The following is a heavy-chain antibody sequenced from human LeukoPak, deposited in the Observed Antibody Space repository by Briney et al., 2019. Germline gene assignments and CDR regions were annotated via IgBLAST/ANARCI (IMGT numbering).Heavy chain of an antibody. V-gene: IGHV3-21*01. CDR2: ISSSSSYI. J-gene: IGHJ4*02. CDR3: ARLFHGYSYGLDY. D-gene: IGHD5-18*01. Sequence: GGSLRLSCAASGFTFSSYSMNWVRQAPGKGLEWVSSISSSSSYIYYADSVKGRFTISRDNAKNSLYLQMNSLRAEDTAVYYCARLFHGYSYGLDYWGQGTLVTVSS. CDR1: GFTFSSYS.